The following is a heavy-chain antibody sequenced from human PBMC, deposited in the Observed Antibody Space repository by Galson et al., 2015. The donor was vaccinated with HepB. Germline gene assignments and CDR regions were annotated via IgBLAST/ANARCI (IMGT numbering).Heavy chain of an antibody. CDR2: ISLSGGTP. D-gene: IGHD1-7*01. Sequence: SLRLSCAASGITYKNYALSWVRQAPGKGLEWVSTISLSGGTPLYADSVKGRFTVSRDNSKNTLYLQLHSVRTEDTAVYYCAREDNWNYWVYWGQGTLVTVSP. J-gene: IGHJ4*02. CDR3: AREDNWNYWVY. CDR1: GITYKNYA. V-gene: IGHV3-23*01.